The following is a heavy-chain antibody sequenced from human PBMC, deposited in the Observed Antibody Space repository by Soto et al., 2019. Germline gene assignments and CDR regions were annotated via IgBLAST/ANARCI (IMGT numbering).Heavy chain of an antibody. CDR1: GYTFTGYY. CDR3: ARGTEYNWKDDPFDI. J-gene: IGHJ3*02. CDR2: INPNSGGT. D-gene: IGHD1-1*01. V-gene: IGHV1-2*02. Sequence: ASVKVSCKASGYTFTGYYMNWVRQAPGQGLEWMGWINPNSGGTNYAQKFQGRVTMTRDTSISTAYMELSRLRADHTAVYYCARGTEYNWKDDPFDIWGRGPMVTVSS.